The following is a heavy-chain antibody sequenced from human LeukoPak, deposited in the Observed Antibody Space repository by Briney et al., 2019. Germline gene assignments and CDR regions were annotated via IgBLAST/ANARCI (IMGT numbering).Heavy chain of an antibody. CDR1: GYTLTELS. CDR2: FDPEDGET. V-gene: IGHV1-24*01. J-gene: IGHJ4*02. D-gene: IGHD4-23*01. CDR3: ATNLATVVTPAYY. Sequence: ASVKVSCKASGYTLTELSMHWVRQAPGKGLEWMGGFDPEDGETIYVQKFQGRVTMTEDTSTDTAYMELSSLRSEDTAVYYCATNLATVVTPAYYWGQGTLVTVSS.